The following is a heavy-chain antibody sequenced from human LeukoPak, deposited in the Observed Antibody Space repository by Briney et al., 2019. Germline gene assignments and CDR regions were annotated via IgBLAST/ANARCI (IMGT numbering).Heavy chain of an antibody. D-gene: IGHD4-23*01. CDR2: INPSTGST. CDR3: ARCGPFYRGPSEYYFDY. Sequence: ASVKVSCKASGYTFTSYYIHWVRQAPGQGLEWMGIINPSTGSTIYAQKFQGRVTMARDMSPSTVYIDLSSLRSADTAVYYCARCGPFYRGPSEYYFDYWGQGTLVTVSS. V-gene: IGHV1-46*01. CDR1: GYTFTSYY. J-gene: IGHJ4*02.